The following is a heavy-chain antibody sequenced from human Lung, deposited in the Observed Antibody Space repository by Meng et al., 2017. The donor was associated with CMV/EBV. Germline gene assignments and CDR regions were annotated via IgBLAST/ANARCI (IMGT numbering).Heavy chain of an antibody. CDR1: GYPFTIYY. CDR3: ARDRGYAKSWDEADY. D-gene: IGHD3-16*01. J-gene: IGHJ4*02. V-gene: IGHV1-46*01. CDR2: INPSPGGT. Sequence: ASVKVSCKASGYPFTIYYMHWVRQAPGQGLEWMGIINPSPGGTRYAQKFRGRLTMTRDTSTSTVYMELSSLRSENTAVYYCARDRGYAKSWDEADYWGQGTLVTVSS.